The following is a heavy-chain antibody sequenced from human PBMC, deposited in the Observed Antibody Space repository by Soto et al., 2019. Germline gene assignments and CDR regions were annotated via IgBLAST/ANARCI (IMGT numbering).Heavy chain of an antibody. J-gene: IGHJ4*02. CDR3: AKDPGPGAYYDFWSAPSY. CDR1: GFTFSSYG. D-gene: IGHD3-3*01. V-gene: IGHV3-30*18. Sequence: PGGSLRLSCAASGFTFSSYGMHWVRQAPGKGLEWVAVISYDGSNKYYADSVKGRFTISRDNSKNTLYLQMNSLRAEDTAVYYCAKDPGPGAYYDFWSAPSYWGQGTLVTVSS. CDR2: ISYDGSNK.